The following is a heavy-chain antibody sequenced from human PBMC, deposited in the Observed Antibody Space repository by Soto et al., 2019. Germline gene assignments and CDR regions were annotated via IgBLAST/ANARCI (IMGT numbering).Heavy chain of an antibody. J-gene: IGHJ4*02. V-gene: IGHV3-15*01. CDR2: IKSKTDGGTT. D-gene: IGHD3-22*01. CDR1: GFTFSNAW. CDR3: TTLWGYDSSGYYYFDY. Sequence: EVQLVESGGGLVKPGGSLRLSCAASGFTFSNAWMSWVRQAPGKGLEWVGRIKSKTDGGTTDYAAPVKGRFTISRDDSKNTLYLQMNSLKTEDTAVYYCTTLWGYDSSGYYYFDYWGQGTLVTVSS.